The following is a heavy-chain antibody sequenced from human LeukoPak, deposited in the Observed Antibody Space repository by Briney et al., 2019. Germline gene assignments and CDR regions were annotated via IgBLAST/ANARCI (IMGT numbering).Heavy chain of an antibody. J-gene: IGHJ3*02. CDR3: ARGRDAFDI. CDR1: GESSSGYY. Sequence: IPSETLSLTCAVYGESSSGYYWSWIRQSPGKGLEWIEEINHSGSTNYNPSLKSRVTISVDTSKNQFSLKLSSVTAADTAIYYCARGRDAFDIWGQGTMVTVSS. CDR2: INHSGST. V-gene: IGHV4-34*01.